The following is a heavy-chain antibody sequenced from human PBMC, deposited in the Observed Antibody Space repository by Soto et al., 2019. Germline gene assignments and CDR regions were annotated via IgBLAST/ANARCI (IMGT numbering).Heavy chain of an antibody. CDR2: ISAYNGNT. D-gene: IGHD3-10*01. Sequence: GASVKVSCKASGDTFTANFLHWVRQAPGQQFEWMGWISAYNGNTNYAQKLQGRVTMTTDTSTSTAYMELRSLRSDDTAVYYCARTLWFGELWDFDYWGQGTLVTVSS. V-gene: IGHV1-18*04. CDR3: ARTLWFGELWDFDY. CDR1: GDTFTANF. J-gene: IGHJ4*02.